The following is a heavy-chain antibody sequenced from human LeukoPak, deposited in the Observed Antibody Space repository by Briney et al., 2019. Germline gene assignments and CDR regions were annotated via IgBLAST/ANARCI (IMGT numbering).Heavy chain of an antibody. D-gene: IGHD3-22*01. V-gene: IGHV4-59*01. Sequence: PSETLSLTCTVSGGSISSYYWSWIRQPPGKGLEWIGYIYYSGSTNYNPSLKSRVTISVDTSKNQFSLKLRSVTAADTAVYYCARVTGYVIEDYFDYWAREPWSPSPQ. CDR2: IYYSGST. CDR3: ARVTGYVIEDYFDY. CDR1: GGSISSYY. J-gene: IGHJ4*02.